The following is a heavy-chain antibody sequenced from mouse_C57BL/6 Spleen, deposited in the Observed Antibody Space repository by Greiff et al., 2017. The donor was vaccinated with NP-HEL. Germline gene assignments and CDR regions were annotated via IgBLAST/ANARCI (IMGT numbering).Heavy chain of an antibody. CDR2: INPNNGGT. Sequence: VQLKQSGPELVKPGASVKMSCKASGYTFTDYNMHWVKQSHGKSLEWIGYINPNNGGTSYNQKFKGKATLTVNKSSSTAYMELRSLTSEDSAVYYCARYYGSSYDYFDYWGQGTTLTVSS. J-gene: IGHJ2*01. CDR1: GYTFTDYN. V-gene: IGHV1-22*01. D-gene: IGHD1-1*01. CDR3: ARYYGSSYDYFDY.